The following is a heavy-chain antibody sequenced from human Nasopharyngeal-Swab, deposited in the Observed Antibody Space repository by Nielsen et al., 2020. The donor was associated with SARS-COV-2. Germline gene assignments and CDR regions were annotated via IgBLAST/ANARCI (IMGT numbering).Heavy chain of an antibody. CDR3: AEGGDYRVVWVDY. Sequence: WIRQHPGKGPEWVSVIYSGGSSTYYADSVKGRFTISRDNSKNTLYLQMNSLRAEDTAVYYCAEGGDYRVVWVDYWGQGTLVTVSS. D-gene: IGHD4-11*01. CDR2: IYSGGSST. V-gene: IGHV3-23*03. J-gene: IGHJ4*02.